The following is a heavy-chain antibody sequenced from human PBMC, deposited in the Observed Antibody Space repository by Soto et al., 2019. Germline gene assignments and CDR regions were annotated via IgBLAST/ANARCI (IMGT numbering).Heavy chain of an antibody. D-gene: IGHD4-17*01. CDR3: AKDMLDYGDYTVIDV. Sequence: GGSLRLSCAASGFTFDDYAMHWVRQAPGKGLEWVSGISWNSGSIGYADSVKGRFTISRDNAKNSLYLQMNSLRAEDTALYYCAKDMLDYGDYTVIDVWGKGTTVTVSS. V-gene: IGHV3-9*01. CDR1: GFTFDDYA. J-gene: IGHJ6*04. CDR2: ISWNSGSI.